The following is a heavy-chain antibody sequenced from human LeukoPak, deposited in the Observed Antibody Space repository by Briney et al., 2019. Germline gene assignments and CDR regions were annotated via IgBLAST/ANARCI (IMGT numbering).Heavy chain of an antibody. J-gene: IGHJ3*02. D-gene: IGHD6-13*01. Sequence: SQTLSLTCTVSGGAVSNGAYHWSWIRQPPGKGLEWIGYIYYSGSTNYNPSLKSRVTISVDTSKNQFSLKLSSVTAADTAVYYCARPLKQQLPYAFGIWGQGTMVTVSS. CDR2: IYYSGST. V-gene: IGHV4-61*08. CDR3: ARPLKQQLPYAFGI. CDR1: GGAVSNGAYH.